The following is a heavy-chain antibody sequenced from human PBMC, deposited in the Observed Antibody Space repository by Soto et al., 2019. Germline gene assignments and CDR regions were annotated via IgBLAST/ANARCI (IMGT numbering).Heavy chain of an antibody. CDR3: ERGIVVADTGGHIDY. Sequence: GESLKISCKGSGYSFTTYWIGWVRQMPGQGLEWMGFIYPGDSDTRCSPSFRGQVTISADKSISTAYLQWSSLKASDTAMYYCERGIVVADTGGHIDYWGQGTLVTVSS. CDR1: GYSFTTYW. D-gene: IGHD6-19*01. V-gene: IGHV5-51*01. CDR2: IYPGDSDT. J-gene: IGHJ4*02.